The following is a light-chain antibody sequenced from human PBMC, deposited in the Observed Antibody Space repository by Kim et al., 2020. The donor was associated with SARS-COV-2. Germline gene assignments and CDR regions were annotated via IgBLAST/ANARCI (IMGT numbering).Light chain of an antibody. CDR3: QQYNNWPLT. CDR1: QSVSSH. CDR2: GAS. J-gene: IGKJ4*02. Sequence: VSQGESATRSGRASQSVSSHVAWYQQKPGQAPRLLIYGASTGATGIPARFSGSGSGTEFTLTISSLQSEDLAVYYCQQYNNWPLTFGGGTKVEIK. V-gene: IGKV3-15*01.